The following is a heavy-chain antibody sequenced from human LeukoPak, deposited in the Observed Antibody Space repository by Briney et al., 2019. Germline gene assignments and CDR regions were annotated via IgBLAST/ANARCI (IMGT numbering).Heavy chain of an antibody. J-gene: IGHJ6*03. Sequence: GGSLRLSCAASGFTFSSYGMSWVRQAPGKGLEWVSAISGSGGSTYYADSVKGRFTISRDNSKNTLYLQMNSLRAEDTAVYYCAKGTRLPNYYYMDVWGKGTTVTISS. D-gene: IGHD5-12*01. CDR3: AKGTRLPNYYYMDV. CDR2: ISGSGGST. CDR1: GFTFSSYG. V-gene: IGHV3-23*01.